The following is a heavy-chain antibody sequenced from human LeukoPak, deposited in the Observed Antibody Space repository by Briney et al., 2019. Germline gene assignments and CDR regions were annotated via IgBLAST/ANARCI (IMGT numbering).Heavy chain of an antibody. CDR3: ARLRRITIFGVVPPYMDV. D-gene: IGHD3-3*01. CDR1: HYSISSGYY. J-gene: IGHJ6*03. Sequence: PSETLSLTCTVSHYSISSGYYWGWIRQSPGKGLEWIGSMYHSGSTYYTPSLKSRVTISVDTSKNQFSLKLSSVTAADTAVYYCARLRRITIFGVVPPYMDVWGKGTTVTVSS. CDR2: MYHSGST. V-gene: IGHV4-38-2*02.